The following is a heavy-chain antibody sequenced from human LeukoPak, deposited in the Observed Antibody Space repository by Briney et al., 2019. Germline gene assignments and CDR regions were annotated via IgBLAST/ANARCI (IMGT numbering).Heavy chain of an antibody. Sequence: GGSLRLSCAASGFTFSSYGMHWVRQAPGKGLEWVAFIRYDGSNKYYADSVKGRFTISRDNSKNTLYLQMNTLRAEDTAVYYCAKGRGPQWELPADFDYWGQGTLVTVSS. CDR1: GFTFSSYG. CDR3: AKGRGPQWELPADFDY. J-gene: IGHJ4*02. CDR2: IRYDGSNK. D-gene: IGHD1-26*01. V-gene: IGHV3-30*02.